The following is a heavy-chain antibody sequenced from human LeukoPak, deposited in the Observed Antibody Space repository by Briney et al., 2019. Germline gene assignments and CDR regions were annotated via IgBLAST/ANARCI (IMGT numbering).Heavy chain of an antibody. V-gene: IGHV4-59*01. CDR1: GGSISSYY. J-gene: IGHJ3*02. CDR2: IYYSGST. Sequence: SETLSLTCTVSGGSISSYYWSWIRQPPGKGLEWIGYIYYSGSTNYNPSLKSRVTISVDTSKNQFSLKLSSVTAADTAVYYCARVGCSGGSCYSDAFDIWGQGTMVTDSS. D-gene: IGHD2-15*01. CDR3: ARVGCSGGSCYSDAFDI.